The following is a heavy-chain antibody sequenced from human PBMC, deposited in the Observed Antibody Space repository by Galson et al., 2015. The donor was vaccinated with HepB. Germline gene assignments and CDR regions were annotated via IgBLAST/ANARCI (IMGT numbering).Heavy chain of an antibody. CDR2: ISYDGSNK. CDR3: ARESPLAGGSYFDY. J-gene: IGHJ4*02. CDR1: GFTSSSYA. V-gene: IGHV3-30*04. Sequence: LRLSCAASGFTSSSYAMHWVRQAPGKGLEWVAVISYDGSNKYYADSVKGRFTISRDNSKNTLYLQMNSLRAEDTAVCYCARESPLAGGSYFDYWGQGTLVTVSS. D-gene: IGHD1-26*01.